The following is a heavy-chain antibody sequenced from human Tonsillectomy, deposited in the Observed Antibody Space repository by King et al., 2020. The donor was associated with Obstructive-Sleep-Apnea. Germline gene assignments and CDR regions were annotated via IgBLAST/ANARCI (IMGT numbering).Heavy chain of an antibody. V-gene: IGHV3-30*02. D-gene: IGHD4/OR15-4a*01. CDR3: AKEDRVLPTAIYYSSGLDS. J-gene: IGHJ6*02. CDR1: GFTFSNFG. CDR2: VRYDGRNK. Sequence: VQLVESGGGVVQPGGSLRLSCAASGFTFSNFGMHWVRQAPGRGLEWVAFVRYDGRNKYYAESVKGRFTISRDNTNNTLYLQMNGLRPEDTAKYYCAKEDRVLPTAIYYSSGLDSWGQGTTVTVSS.